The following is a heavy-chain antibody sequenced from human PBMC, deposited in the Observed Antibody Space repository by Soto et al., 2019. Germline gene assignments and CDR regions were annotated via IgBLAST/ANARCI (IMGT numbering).Heavy chain of an antibody. Sequence: GGSLRLSCAASGFTFSSYAMSWVRQAPGKGLEWVSAISGSGGSTYYADSVKGRFTISRDNSKNTLYLQMNSLRAEDTAVYYCAKDGSGSNIRYYYYMDVWGKGTTVTVSS. J-gene: IGHJ6*03. V-gene: IGHV3-23*01. CDR3: AKDGSGSNIRYYYYMDV. CDR2: ISGSGGST. CDR1: GFTFSSYA. D-gene: IGHD3-10*01.